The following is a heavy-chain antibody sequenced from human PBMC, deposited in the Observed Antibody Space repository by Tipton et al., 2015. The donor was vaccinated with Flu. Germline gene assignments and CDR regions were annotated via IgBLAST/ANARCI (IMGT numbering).Heavy chain of an antibody. CDR2: ISNSDTTI. CDR1: GFTFNDYY. CDR3: ARVWGYSYYFDY. Sequence: SLRLSCPASGFTFNDYYITWIRQAPGKGLEWVSYISNSDTTIYYADSVKGRFTISRDNAKNSLYLQMYSLRADDTGVYYCARVWGYSYYFDYWGQGTLVTVSS. V-gene: IGHV3-11*04. J-gene: IGHJ4*02. D-gene: IGHD3-16*01.